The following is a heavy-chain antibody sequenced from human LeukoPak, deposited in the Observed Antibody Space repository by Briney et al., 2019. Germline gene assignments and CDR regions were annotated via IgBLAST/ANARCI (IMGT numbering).Heavy chain of an antibody. CDR3: ARRAGAYSHPYDY. D-gene: IGHD4/OR15-4a*01. CDR2: IYSDNT. CDR1: GFTFNMYW. V-gene: IGHV3-53*01. J-gene: IGHJ4*02. Sequence: GGSLRLSCATSGFTFNMYWMTWVRQAPGKGLEWVSFIYSDNTHYSDSVKDRFTISRDNSKNTLYLQMNSLRAEDTAVYYCARRAGAYSHPYDYWGQGTLVTVSS.